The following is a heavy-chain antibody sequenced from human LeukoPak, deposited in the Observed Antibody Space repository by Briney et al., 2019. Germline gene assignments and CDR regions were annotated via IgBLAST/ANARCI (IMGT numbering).Heavy chain of an antibody. V-gene: IGHV1-18*01. Sequence: GASVKVSYKASGYTFTSYGISWVRQAPGQGLERMGWISAYNGNTNYAQKLQGRVTMTTDTSTSTAYMELRSLRSDDTAVYYCARDSNYLGVDYWGQGTLVTVSS. D-gene: IGHD4-11*01. CDR3: ARDSNYLGVDY. J-gene: IGHJ4*02. CDR2: ISAYNGNT. CDR1: GYTFTSYG.